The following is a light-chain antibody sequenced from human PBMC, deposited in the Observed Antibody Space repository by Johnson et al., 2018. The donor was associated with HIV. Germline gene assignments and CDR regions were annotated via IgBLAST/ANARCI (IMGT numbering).Light chain of an antibody. V-gene: IGLV1-51*02. Sequence: QSVLTQPPSVSAAPGQKVTISCSGSSSNIGNNYVSWYQQLPGTAPKLLIYETNKRPSGIPDRLSGSKSGTSATLGITGLQTGDEADYYCGTWDSSLSAYVFGTGTKVTVL. CDR3: GTWDSSLSAYV. J-gene: IGLJ1*01. CDR1: SSNIGNNY. CDR2: ETN.